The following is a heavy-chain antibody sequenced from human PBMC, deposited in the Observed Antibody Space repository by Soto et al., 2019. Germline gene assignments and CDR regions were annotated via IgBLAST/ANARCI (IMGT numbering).Heavy chain of an antibody. CDR2: IYYSGST. J-gene: IGHJ6*02. V-gene: IGHV4-59*08. CDR1: GGSISSYY. D-gene: IGHD4-17*01. Sequence: QVQLQESGPGLVKPSETLSLTCTVSGGSISSYYWSWIRQPPGKGLEWIGYIYYSGSTNYNPSLKSRVTISVDTSKNQFSLKRSSVTAADTAVYYCARGYGDYGYYGMDVWGQGTTVTVSS. CDR3: ARGYGDYGYYGMDV.